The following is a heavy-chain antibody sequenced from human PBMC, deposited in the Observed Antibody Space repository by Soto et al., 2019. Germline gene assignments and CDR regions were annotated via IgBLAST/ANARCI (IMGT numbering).Heavy chain of an antibody. CDR3: AKDKDYYDSSPKIDY. D-gene: IGHD3-22*01. CDR1: GFTFSSYG. V-gene: IGHV3-30*18. J-gene: IGHJ4*02. Sequence: GGSLRLSCAASGFTFSSYGMHWVRQAPGKGLEWVAVISYDGSNKYYADSVKGRFTISRDNSKNTLYLQMNSLRAEDTAVYYCAKDKDYYDSSPKIDYWGQGTLVTVSS. CDR2: ISYDGSNK.